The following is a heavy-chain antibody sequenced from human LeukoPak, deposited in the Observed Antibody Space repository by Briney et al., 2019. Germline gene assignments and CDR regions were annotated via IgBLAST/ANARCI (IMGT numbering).Heavy chain of an antibody. CDR3: ARESSSGGILDY. Sequence: PSETLSLTCTVSGGSISSSSYYWGWIRQPPGKGLEWIGNIYYSGSTNYNPSLKSRVTISVDTSKNQFSLKLSSVTAADTAVYYCARESSSGGILDYWGQGTLVTVSS. D-gene: IGHD6-25*01. V-gene: IGHV4-39*01. J-gene: IGHJ4*02. CDR2: IYYSGST. CDR1: GGSISSSSYY.